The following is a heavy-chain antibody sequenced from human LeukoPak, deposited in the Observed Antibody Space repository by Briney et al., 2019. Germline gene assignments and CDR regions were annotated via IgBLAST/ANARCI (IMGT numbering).Heavy chain of an antibody. Sequence: SETLSLTCTVSAAPFSSYYWSWIRQPPGKGLEWIGYIYYSGSTNYNPSLKSRVAISVDTSKNQVSLRLSSVTAADTAVYYCARGGSLVGTTPHDTFDIWGQGTVVTVS. CDR1: AAPFSSYY. J-gene: IGHJ3*02. D-gene: IGHD1-26*01. CDR2: IYYSGST. V-gene: IGHV4-59*01. CDR3: ARGGSLVGTTPHDTFDI.